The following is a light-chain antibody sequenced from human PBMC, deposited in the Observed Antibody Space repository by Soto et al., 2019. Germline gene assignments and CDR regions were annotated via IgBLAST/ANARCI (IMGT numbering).Light chain of an antibody. Sequence: EIVLTQSPATLSLSPGERATLSCGASQSVSSSYLAWYQQKPGLAPRLLIYDASSRATGIPDRFSGSGSGTDFTLTISRLEPEDFALYYCQQYSTSPITFGQGTRLEI. CDR2: DAS. CDR1: QSVSSSY. V-gene: IGKV3D-20*01. J-gene: IGKJ5*01. CDR3: QQYSTSPIT.